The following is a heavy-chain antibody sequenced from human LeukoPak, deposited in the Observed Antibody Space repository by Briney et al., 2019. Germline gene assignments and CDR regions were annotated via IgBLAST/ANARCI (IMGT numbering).Heavy chain of an antibody. CDR1: GFTFSSYS. J-gene: IGHJ5*02. CDR3: AREGITMVRGGGVSWFDP. CDR2: ISSSSSYI. D-gene: IGHD3-10*01. Sequence: GGSLRLSCAASGFTFSSYSMNWVRQAPGKGRAWVSSISSSSSYIYYADSVKGRFTIARYNAKNSLYLQMNSLRAEDTAVYYCAREGITMVRGGGVSWFDPWGQGTLVTVSS. V-gene: IGHV3-21*01.